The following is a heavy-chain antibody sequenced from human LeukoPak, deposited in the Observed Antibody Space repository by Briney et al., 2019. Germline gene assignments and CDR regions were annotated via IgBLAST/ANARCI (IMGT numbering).Heavy chain of an antibody. CDR1: GFSFSNYA. CDR3: AREPTYSSSWYTSCDY. CDR2: ISGSGGRT. Sequence: GGSLRLSCAASGFSFSNYAMSWVRQAPGKGLEWVSGISGSGGRTYYADSVRGRFTISRDNAKNSLYLQMNSLRAEDTAVYYCAREPTYSSSWYTSCDYWGQGTLVTVSS. J-gene: IGHJ4*02. D-gene: IGHD6-13*01. V-gene: IGHV3-23*01.